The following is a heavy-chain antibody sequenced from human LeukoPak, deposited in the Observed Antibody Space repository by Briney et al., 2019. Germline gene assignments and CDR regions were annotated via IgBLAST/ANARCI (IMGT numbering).Heavy chain of an antibody. Sequence: GGSLRLSCAASGFTFSDYYMSWLRQAPGKGLEWVSYIGSSGRTIYYADSVKGRFTISRDNAKNSLYLQMNSLRAEDTAVYYCARDGKAVAVAFDIWGQGTMVTVSS. J-gene: IGHJ3*02. CDR3: ARDGKAVAVAFDI. CDR2: IGSSGRTI. V-gene: IGHV3-11*04. D-gene: IGHD6-19*01. CDR1: GFTFSDYY.